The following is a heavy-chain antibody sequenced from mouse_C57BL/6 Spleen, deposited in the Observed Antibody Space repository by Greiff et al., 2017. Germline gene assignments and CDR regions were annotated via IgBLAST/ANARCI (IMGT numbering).Heavy chain of an antibody. CDR3: ARHGTYYFDC. CDR1: GYTFTSYW. Sequence: QVQLQQPGAELVQPGASVKMSCKASGYTFTSYWITWVKQRPGQGLEWIGDIYPGSGSTNYNEKFKSKATLTVDTTSSTAYMQLSSLTSEDSAVYYCARHGTYYFDCWGPGTTLTVSS. CDR2: IYPGSGST. V-gene: IGHV1-55*01. D-gene: IGHD4-1*01. J-gene: IGHJ2*01.